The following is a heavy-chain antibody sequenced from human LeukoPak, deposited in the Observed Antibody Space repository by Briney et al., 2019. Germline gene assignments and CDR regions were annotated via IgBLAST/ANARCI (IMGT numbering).Heavy chain of an antibody. V-gene: IGHV4-4*07. CDR1: GGSFSGYF. Sequence: SGTLSLTCNVSGGSFSGYFWSWIRQPAGKGLEWIGRIFTSGITNYDPSLKSRVTMSVDTSKNQFSLNLSSVTAADTAVYYCARESSGNYYNPLGYMDVWGKGTTVTVSS. J-gene: IGHJ6*03. D-gene: IGHD3-10*01. CDR2: IFTSGIT. CDR3: ARESSGNYYNPLGYMDV.